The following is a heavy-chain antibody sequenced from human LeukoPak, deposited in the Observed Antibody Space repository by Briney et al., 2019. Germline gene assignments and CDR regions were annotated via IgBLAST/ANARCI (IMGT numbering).Heavy chain of an antibody. CDR3: ARDQYGMDV. CDR2: ISSSSSCI. J-gene: IGHJ6*02. V-gene: IGHV3-21*01. Sequence: GGSLRLSCAASGFTLSSYSMNWVRQAPGKGLEWVSSISSSSSCIYYADSVKGRFTISRDNAKNSLYLQMNSLKAEDTAVYYCARDQYGMDVWGQGTTVTVSS. CDR1: GFTLSSYS.